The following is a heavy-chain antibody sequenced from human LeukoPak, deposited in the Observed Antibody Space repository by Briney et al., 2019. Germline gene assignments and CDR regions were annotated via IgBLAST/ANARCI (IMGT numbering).Heavy chain of an antibody. V-gene: IGHV3-7*01. Sequence: GGSLRLSCAASGFTFSTYWMSWVRQAPGKGLERVANINQDGSATNYVDSAKGRFIVSRDNAKNSVFLQMSSLRAEDTAVYYCAIAAGWEQAYWGQGTLVTVSS. CDR1: GFTFSTYW. CDR2: INQDGSAT. CDR3: AIAAGWEQAY. D-gene: IGHD1-26*01. J-gene: IGHJ4*02.